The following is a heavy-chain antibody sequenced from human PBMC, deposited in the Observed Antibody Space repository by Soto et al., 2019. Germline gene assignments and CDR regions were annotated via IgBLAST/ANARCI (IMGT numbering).Heavy chain of an antibody. J-gene: IGHJ3*02. CDR2: IRSKADTYAT. Sequence: EVQLVESGGHLVQPGGSLKLSCAASGFTFSGSAIHWVRQASGKGLEWVGRIRSKADTYATAYAASVQGRFTISRDDSNKTAYLQMKSLNTEDTAVYYCTRRADTSYSDSSGFDAFDIWGQGTMVTVSS. CDR1: GFTFSGSA. V-gene: IGHV3-73*01. CDR3: TRRADTSYSDSSGFDAFDI. D-gene: IGHD3-22*01.